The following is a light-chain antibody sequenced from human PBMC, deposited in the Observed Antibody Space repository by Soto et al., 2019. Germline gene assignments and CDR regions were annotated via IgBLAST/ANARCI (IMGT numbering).Light chain of an antibody. Sequence: QSVLTQPASVSGSPGQSITISCTGTSSDVGSYNLVSWYQQHPGKAPKLMIYEGSKRPSGVSNRFSGSKSGNTASLTISGLQGEDEADYYCCSYAGSSTSVVFGGGTKVTVL. J-gene: IGLJ2*01. V-gene: IGLV2-23*01. CDR2: EGS. CDR3: CSYAGSSTSVV. CDR1: SSDVGSYNL.